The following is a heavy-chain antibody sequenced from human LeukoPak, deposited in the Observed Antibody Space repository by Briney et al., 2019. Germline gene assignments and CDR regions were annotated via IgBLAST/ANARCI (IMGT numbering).Heavy chain of an antibody. J-gene: IGHJ4*02. D-gene: IGHD6-19*01. Sequence: ASVKVSCKVSGYTLTELSMHWVRQAPGKGLEWMGGFDPEDGETIYAQKFQGRVTMTEDTSTDTAHMELSSLRSEDTAVYYCATKAPSSRYYFDYWGQGTLVTVSS. CDR3: ATKAPSSRYYFDY. V-gene: IGHV1-24*01. CDR1: GYTLTELS. CDR2: FDPEDGET.